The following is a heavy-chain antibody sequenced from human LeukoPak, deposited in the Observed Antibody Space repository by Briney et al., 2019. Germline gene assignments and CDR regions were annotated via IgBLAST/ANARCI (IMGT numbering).Heavy chain of an antibody. V-gene: IGHV3-23*01. CDR1: GFTFSRYA. Sequence: GGSLRLSCADSGFTFSRYAMSWVRQAPGKGLEWVSAISGSGDSTYYADSVKGRFTISRDNSRNTLYLQMNSLRAEDTALYYCAKWTVGKVRGVPAYWGQGTLATVSS. D-gene: IGHD3-10*01. CDR3: AKWTVGKVRGVPAY. J-gene: IGHJ4*02. CDR2: ISGSGDST.